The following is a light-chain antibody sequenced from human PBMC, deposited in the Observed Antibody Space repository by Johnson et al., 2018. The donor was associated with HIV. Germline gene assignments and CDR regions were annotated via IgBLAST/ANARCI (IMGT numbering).Light chain of an antibody. CDR2: NND. CDR1: RSNIGNNY. CDR3: GTWDSSLSAVYV. V-gene: IGLV1-51*01. J-gene: IGLJ1*01. Sequence: QSVLTQPPSVSAAPGQKVTISCSGSRSNIGNNYVSWYQQFPGTAPKLLISNNDKRPSGIPDRFSGSRSGTSATLGITGLQTGDEADYYCGTWDSSLSAVYVFGTGTKVTVL.